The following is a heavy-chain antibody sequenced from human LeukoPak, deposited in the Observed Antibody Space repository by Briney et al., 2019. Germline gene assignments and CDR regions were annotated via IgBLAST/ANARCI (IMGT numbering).Heavy chain of an antibody. D-gene: IGHD3-10*01. CDR3: AKGVGGSANYYYMDV. V-gene: IGHV3-30*02. Sequence: GGSRRPSGAAPGSASSRHGFHWVHQAPGKGLGWVAFIPYDGSNKFYADSVKGRFTISRDNSKNTLYLQMNSLRVEDTAVYYCAKGVGGSANYYYMDVWGKGTTVTVSS. CDR2: IPYDGSNK. J-gene: IGHJ6*03. CDR1: GSASSRHG.